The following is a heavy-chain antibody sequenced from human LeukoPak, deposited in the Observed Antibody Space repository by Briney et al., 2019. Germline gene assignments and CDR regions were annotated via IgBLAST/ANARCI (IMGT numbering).Heavy chain of an antibody. CDR1: GLTVRDNF. J-gene: IGHJ4*02. D-gene: IGHD3-10*01. V-gene: IGHV3-66*01. CDR3: VGGDFDY. CDR2: VYNSGKT. Sequence: GGSLRLSCSVSGLTVRDNFFDWVHQAPGKGLEWVSIVYNSGKTFYGDSVKGRFTISRDRSKNTLYLQMNRLRVEDTAVYYCVGGDFDYWGQGALVTVSS.